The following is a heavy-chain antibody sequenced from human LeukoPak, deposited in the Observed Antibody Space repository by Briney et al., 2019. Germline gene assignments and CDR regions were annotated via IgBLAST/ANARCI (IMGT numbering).Heavy chain of an antibody. CDR2: ISYDGSNK. D-gene: IGHD2-2*01. CDR1: GFTFSSYA. Sequence: GGSLRLSCAASGFTFSSYAMHWVRQAPGKGLEWVAVISYDGSNKYYADSVKGRFTISRDNSKNTLYLQMNSLRAEDTAVYYCARGGGIVVVRYYFDYWGQGTLVTVSS. J-gene: IGHJ4*02. V-gene: IGHV3-30-3*01. CDR3: ARGGGIVVVRYYFDY.